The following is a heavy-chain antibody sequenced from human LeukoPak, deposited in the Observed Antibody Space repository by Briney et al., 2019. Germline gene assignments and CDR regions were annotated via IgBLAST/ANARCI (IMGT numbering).Heavy chain of an antibody. CDR2: ISSSGSTI. D-gene: IGHD5-12*01. J-gene: IGHJ4*02. CDR3: ARFSSGYDWAPDY. CDR1: GFTFSTYE. Sequence: GGSLRLSCAASGFTFSTYEMNWVRQAPGKGLEWVSYISSSGSTIYYADSVKGRFTISRDNAKNSLYLQMNSLRAEDTAVYYCARFSSGYDWAPDYWGQGTLVTVSS. V-gene: IGHV3-48*03.